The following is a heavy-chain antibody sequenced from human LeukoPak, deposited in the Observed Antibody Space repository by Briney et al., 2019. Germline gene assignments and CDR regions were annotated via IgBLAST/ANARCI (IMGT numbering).Heavy chain of an antibody. CDR2: ISGSGGST. D-gene: IGHD6-19*01. Sequence: GGSLRLSCAASGFPFSTYAMSWVRQAPGKGLEWVSAISGSGGSTYYADSVKGRFTISRDNSKNTLFLQMNSLRAEDTAVYYCAKDSLVGGWLVGYSFDSWGQGTLVTVSS. CDR1: GFPFSTYA. CDR3: AKDSLVGGWLVGYSFDS. J-gene: IGHJ4*02. V-gene: IGHV3-23*01.